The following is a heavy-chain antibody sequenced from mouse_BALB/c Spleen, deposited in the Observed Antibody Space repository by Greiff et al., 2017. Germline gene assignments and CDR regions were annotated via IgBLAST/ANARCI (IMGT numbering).Heavy chain of an antibody. D-gene: IGHD2-14*01. Sequence: QVQLQQSGPGLVAPSQSLSITCTVSGFSLTGYGVNWVRQPPGKGLEWLGMIWGDGSTDYNSALKSRLSISKDNSKSQVFLKMNSLQTDDTARYYCARDRYDALYAMDYWGQGTSVTVSS. CDR3: ARDRYDALYAMDY. V-gene: IGHV2-6-7*01. CDR1: GFSLTGYG. J-gene: IGHJ4*01. CDR2: IWGDGST.